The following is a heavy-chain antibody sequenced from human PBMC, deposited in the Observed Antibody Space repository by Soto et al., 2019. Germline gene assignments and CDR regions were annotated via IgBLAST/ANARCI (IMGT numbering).Heavy chain of an antibody. V-gene: IGHV1-69*02. CDR3: ATSYGSGYRAFDY. CDR1: GDTFSFYT. CDR2: VNPILSMS. J-gene: IGHJ4*02. Sequence: QVQLVQSGAELKKPGSSVKVSCKASGDTFSFYTINWVRQAPGLGLEWMGRVNPILSMSNYAQKFQGRVTTTANKPTSTAYLELRSLRSEDTAFYYCATSYGSGYRAFDYWGQGALVTVSS. D-gene: IGHD3-10*01.